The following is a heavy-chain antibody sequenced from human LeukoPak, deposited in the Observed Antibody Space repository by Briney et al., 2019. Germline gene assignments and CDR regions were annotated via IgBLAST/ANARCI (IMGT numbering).Heavy chain of an antibody. Sequence: GGSLRLSCSASGFTFSSYAMHWVRQAPGKGLEYVSAISSNGGSTYYADSVKGRFTISRDNSKNTLYLQMSSLRAEDTAVYYCVKDSIVVVPAAISYYGMDVWGKGTTVTVSS. CDR2: ISSNGGST. D-gene: IGHD2-2*02. J-gene: IGHJ6*04. CDR1: GFTFSSYA. V-gene: IGHV3-64D*06. CDR3: VKDSIVVVPAAISYYGMDV.